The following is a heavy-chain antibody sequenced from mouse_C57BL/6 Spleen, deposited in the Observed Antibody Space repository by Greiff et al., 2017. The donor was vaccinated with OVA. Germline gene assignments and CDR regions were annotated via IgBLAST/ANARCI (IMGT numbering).Heavy chain of an antibody. J-gene: IGHJ4*01. CDR3: ATGIPYYSNYGYAMDY. CDR1: GYTFTDYY. V-gene: IGHV1-26*01. Sequence: EVQLQQSGPELVKPGASVKISCKASGYTFTDYYMNWVKQSHGKSLEWIGDINPNNGGTSYNQKFKGKATLTVDKSSSTAYMELRSLTSEDSAVYYCATGIPYYSNYGYAMDYWGQGTSVTVSS. D-gene: IGHD2-5*01. CDR2: INPNNGGT.